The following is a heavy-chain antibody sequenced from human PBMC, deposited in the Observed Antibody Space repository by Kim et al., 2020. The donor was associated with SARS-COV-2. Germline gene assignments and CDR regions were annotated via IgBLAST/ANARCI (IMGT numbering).Heavy chain of an antibody. J-gene: IGHJ6*02. D-gene: IGHD3-9*01. Sequence: GGSLRLSCAASGFTFSSYSMNWVRQAPGKGLEWVSSISSSSSYIYYADSVKGRFTISRDNAKNSLYLQMNSLRAEDTAVDYCARSQSSDDDILTGWGGYYGMDVWGQGTTVTVSS. V-gene: IGHV3-21*01. CDR1: GFTFSSYS. CDR3: ARSQSSDDDILTGWGGYYGMDV. CDR2: ISSSSSYI.